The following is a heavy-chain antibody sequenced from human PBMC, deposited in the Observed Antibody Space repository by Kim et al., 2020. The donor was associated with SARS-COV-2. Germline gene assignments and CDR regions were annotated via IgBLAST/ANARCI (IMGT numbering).Heavy chain of an antibody. CDR2: INPNSGGT. CDR1: GYTFTGYY. Sequence: ASVKVSCKASGYTFTGYYMHWVRQAPGQGLEWMGWINPNSGGTNYAQKFQGRVTMTRDTSISTAYMELSRLRSDDTAVYYCARVFLVGDFWSGYYKNDQTNAFDIWGQGTMSPSLQ. J-gene: IGHJ3*02. D-gene: IGHD3-3*01. V-gene: IGHV1-2*02. CDR3: ARVFLVGDFWSGYYKNDQTNAFDI.